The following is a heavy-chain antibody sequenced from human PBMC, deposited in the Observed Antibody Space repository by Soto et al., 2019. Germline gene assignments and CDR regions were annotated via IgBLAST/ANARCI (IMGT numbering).Heavy chain of an antibody. CDR1: GGSISSGGYY. Sequence: TLSLTCTVSGGSISSGGYYWSWIRQHPGKGLEWIGYIYHSGSTYYNPSLKSRVTISVDRSKNQFSLKLSSVTAADTAVYYCSRGRPVVAATRDAFDIWGQGTMVTVSS. CDR2: IYHSGST. CDR3: SRGRPVVAATRDAFDI. J-gene: IGHJ3*02. D-gene: IGHD2-15*01. V-gene: IGHV4-30-2*01.